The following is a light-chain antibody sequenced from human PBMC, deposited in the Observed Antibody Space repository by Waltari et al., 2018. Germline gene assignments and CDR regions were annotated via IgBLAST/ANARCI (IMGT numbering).Light chain of an antibody. J-gene: IGKJ2*01. Sequence: DIQMTQSPSTLSASVGDRGTITCRASQSISTWLAWYQQKPGKAPKLLIYKASTLESGVPSRFSGIGSGTEFTLTISSLQPDDFATYYCQQYNSFPYTFGQGTKLDIK. V-gene: IGKV1-5*03. CDR3: QQYNSFPYT. CDR1: QSISTW. CDR2: KAS.